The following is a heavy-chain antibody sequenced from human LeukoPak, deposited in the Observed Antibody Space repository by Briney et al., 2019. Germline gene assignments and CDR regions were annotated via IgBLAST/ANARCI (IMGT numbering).Heavy chain of an antibody. D-gene: IGHD3-3*01. Sequence: ASVTVSCTASGYTFTSYGISWVRQAPGQGLEWMGWISAYNGNTNYAQKLQGRVTMTTDTSTSTAYMELRSLKSDDTAVYYCARDSDFWSGYYMGYGMDVWGQGTTVTVSS. CDR1: GYTFTSYG. J-gene: IGHJ6*02. V-gene: IGHV1-18*01. CDR2: ISAYNGNT. CDR3: ARDSDFWSGYYMGYGMDV.